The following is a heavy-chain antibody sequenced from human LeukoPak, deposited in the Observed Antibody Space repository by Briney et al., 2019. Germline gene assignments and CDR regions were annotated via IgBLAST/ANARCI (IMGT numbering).Heavy chain of an antibody. D-gene: IGHD3-22*01. J-gene: IGHJ4*02. CDR1: GFTFSNYG. Sequence: QPGGSLRLSCAASGFTFSNYGMHWVRQAPDKGLEWVAFLQDHGGDIHYAESVEGRFTISRDNSKNTLYLQMNSLRPEDTAVYYCASNLRGDSRVRPEKARGCDYWGQGTLVTVSS. CDR2: LQDHGGDI. V-gene: IGHV3-30*02. CDR3: ASNLRGDSRVRPEKARGCDY.